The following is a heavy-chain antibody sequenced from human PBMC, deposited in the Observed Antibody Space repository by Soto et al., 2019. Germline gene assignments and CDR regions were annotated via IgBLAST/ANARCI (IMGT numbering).Heavy chain of an antibody. J-gene: IGHJ6*02. CDR2: IIPIFGTA. Sequence: ASVKVSCKASGGTFSSYAISWVRQAPGQGLEWMGGIIPIFGTANYAQKFQGRVTITADESTSTAYMELSSLRSEDTAVYYCARDGNCSGGSCSSHGMDVWGQGATVTVSS. D-gene: IGHD2-15*01. V-gene: IGHV1-69*13. CDR1: GGTFSSYA. CDR3: ARDGNCSGGSCSSHGMDV.